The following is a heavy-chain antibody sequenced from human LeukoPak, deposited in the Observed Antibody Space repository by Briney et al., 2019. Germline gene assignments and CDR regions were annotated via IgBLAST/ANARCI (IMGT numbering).Heavy chain of an antibody. D-gene: IGHD2-2*01. CDR2: IKEDGSDE. Sequence: GGSLRVSCAASGFTFSSYWMTWVRQAPGKGLEWVANIKEDGSDEYYVDSVKGRFTISRDNAKNSLYLQMNSLRAEDTAVYYCARDISYCIGTSCYPRGPDYWGQGTLVTVSS. J-gene: IGHJ4*02. CDR3: ARDISYCIGTSCYPRGPDY. CDR1: GFTFSSYW. V-gene: IGHV3-7*01.